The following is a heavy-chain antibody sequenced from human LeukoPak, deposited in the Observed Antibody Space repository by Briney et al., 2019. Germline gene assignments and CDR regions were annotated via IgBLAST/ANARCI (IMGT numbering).Heavy chain of an antibody. CDR1: GYTFTGYY. J-gene: IGHJ4*02. CDR2: INPNSGGT. CDR3: AREERIAARPFDY. Sequence: ASVKVSCKASGYTFTGYYMHWVRQAPGQGLEWMGWINPNSGGTNYAQKFQGRVTMTRDTSISTAYMELSRLRSDDTVVYYCAREERIAARPFDYWGQGTLVTVSS. V-gene: IGHV1-2*02. D-gene: IGHD6-6*01.